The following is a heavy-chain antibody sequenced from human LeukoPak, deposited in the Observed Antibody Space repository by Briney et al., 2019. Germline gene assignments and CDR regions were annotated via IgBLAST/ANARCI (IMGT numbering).Heavy chain of an antibody. CDR1: GGSFSGYY. V-gene: IGHV4-34*01. CDR2: INHSGST. J-gene: IGHJ6*03. Sequence: SETLSLTCAVYGGSFSGYYWSWIRQPPGKGLEWIGEINHSGSTNYNPSLKSRVTISVDTSKNQFSLKLSSVTAADTAVYYCARNYYYYYMDVWGKGTTVTISS. CDR3: ARNYYYYYMDV.